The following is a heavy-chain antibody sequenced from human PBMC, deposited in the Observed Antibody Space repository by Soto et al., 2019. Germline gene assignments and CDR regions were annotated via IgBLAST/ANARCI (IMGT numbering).Heavy chain of an antibody. D-gene: IGHD6-19*01. CDR2: ISGSGGST. CDR3: AKDRGSSGWNEYFQH. J-gene: IGHJ1*01. Sequence: GGSLRLSCAASGFTFSSYAMSWVRQAPGKGLEWVSAISGSGGSTYYADSVKGRFTISRDNSKNTLYLQMNSLRAEDTAVYYWAKDRGSSGWNEYFQHWGQGTLVTVSS. CDR1: GFTFSSYA. V-gene: IGHV3-23*01.